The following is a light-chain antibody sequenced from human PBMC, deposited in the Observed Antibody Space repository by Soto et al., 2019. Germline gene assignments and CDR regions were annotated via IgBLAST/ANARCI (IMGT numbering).Light chain of an antibody. Sequence: QSALSQPPSASGSPGQSVTISCSGTSSDVGGYNYVSWYQQHPGKVPKLMIYEVSKRPSGVPDRFSGSKSGNTASLTVSGLQAEDEADYYCISYTSSSTLYVFGTGTKLTVL. CDR2: EVS. V-gene: IGLV2-8*01. CDR3: ISYTSSSTLYV. J-gene: IGLJ1*01. CDR1: SSDVGGYNY.